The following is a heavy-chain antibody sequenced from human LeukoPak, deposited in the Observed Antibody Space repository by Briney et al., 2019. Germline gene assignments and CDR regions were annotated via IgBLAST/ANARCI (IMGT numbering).Heavy chain of an antibody. D-gene: IGHD5-12*01. Sequence: GGSLRLSCAASGFTVSNNYMSWVRQAPGKGLEWVSVIYSGGSTYHADSVKGRFTISRDNSKNTLYLQMKSLRAEDTAVYYCAKGGGYEAQYYYYYLDVWGKGTTVTISS. J-gene: IGHJ6*03. CDR3: AKGGGYEAQYYYYYLDV. V-gene: IGHV3-66*01. CDR1: GFTVSNNY. CDR2: IYSGGST.